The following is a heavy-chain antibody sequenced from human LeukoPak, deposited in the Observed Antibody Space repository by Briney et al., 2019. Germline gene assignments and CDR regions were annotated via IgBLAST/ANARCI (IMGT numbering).Heavy chain of an antibody. Sequence: GGSLRLSCAASGFIFNSYGMSWVRQAPGKGLEWVSALSGSGDSTYYADSVKGRFTISRDNSKNTLYLQMNSLRAEDTAIYYCAKDRSWGLDYWGQGTLVTVSS. V-gene: IGHV3-23*01. CDR2: LSGSGDST. J-gene: IGHJ4*02. D-gene: IGHD7-27*01. CDR3: AKDRSWGLDY. CDR1: GFIFNSYG.